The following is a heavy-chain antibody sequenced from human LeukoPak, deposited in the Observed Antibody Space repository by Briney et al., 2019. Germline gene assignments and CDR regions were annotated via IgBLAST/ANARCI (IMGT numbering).Heavy chain of an antibody. Sequence: SVKVSCKASGGTFSSYAISWVRQAPGQGLEWMGGIIPIFGTANYAQKFQGRVTITAGESTSTAYMELSSLRSEDTAVYYCATAPCIAAAGTLYYYYYMDVWGKGTTVTISS. D-gene: IGHD6-13*01. CDR1: GGTFSSYA. CDR3: ATAPCIAAAGTLYYYYYMDV. CDR2: IIPIFGTA. V-gene: IGHV1-69*13. J-gene: IGHJ6*03.